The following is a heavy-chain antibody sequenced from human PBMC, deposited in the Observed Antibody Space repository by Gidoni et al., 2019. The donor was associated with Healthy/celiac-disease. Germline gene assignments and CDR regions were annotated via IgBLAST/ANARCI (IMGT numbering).Heavy chain of an antibody. CDR3: ARQTKGYYDFWSGTGGMDV. J-gene: IGHJ6*02. Sequence: IRQPPGKGLEWIGSIYYSGSTNYNPSLKSRVTISVDTSKNQFSLKLSSVTAADTAVYYCARQTKGYYDFWSGTGGMDVWGQGTTVTVSS. D-gene: IGHD3-3*01. V-gene: IGHV4-39*01. CDR2: IYYSGST.